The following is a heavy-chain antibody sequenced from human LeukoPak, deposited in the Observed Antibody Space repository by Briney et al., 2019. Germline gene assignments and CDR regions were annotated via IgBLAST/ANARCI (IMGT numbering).Heavy chain of an antibody. CDR2: IYYSGST. V-gene: IGHV4-59*02. D-gene: IGHD4-17*01. J-gene: IGHJ3*02. Sequence: SETLSLTCTVSGDSVSIYYWSWIRQPPGKGLEWIGYIYYSGSTNYNPSLMSRVTISVDTSKNQFSLKLSSVTAADTAVYYCATGTKVWAFDIWGQGTMVTVSS. CDR1: GDSVSIYY. CDR3: ATGTKVWAFDI.